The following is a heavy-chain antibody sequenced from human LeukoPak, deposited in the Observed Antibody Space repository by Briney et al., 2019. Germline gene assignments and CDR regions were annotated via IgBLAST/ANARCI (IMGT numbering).Heavy chain of an antibody. Sequence: VASVKVSCKASGYTFTSYAMNWVRQAPGQGLEWMGWINTNTGNPTYAQGFTGRFVFSLDTSVSTAYLQISSLKAEDTAVYYCAREQIVATRLDAFDIWGQGTMVTVSS. CDR3: AREQIVATRLDAFDI. CDR2: INTNTGNP. D-gene: IGHD5-12*01. CDR1: GYTFTSYA. J-gene: IGHJ3*02. V-gene: IGHV7-4-1*02.